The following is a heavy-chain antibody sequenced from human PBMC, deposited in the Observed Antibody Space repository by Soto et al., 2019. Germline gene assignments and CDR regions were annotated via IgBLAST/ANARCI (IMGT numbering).Heavy chain of an antibody. CDR3: AKDLARPNWFDP. V-gene: IGHV3-23*01. J-gene: IGHJ5*02. CDR1: GFTFNNYA. Sequence: GGSLRLSCAASGFTFNNYAMSWVRQAPGKGLEWVSAIIGNGGTTYYADSVKGRFTISRDNSKNTLYLQMNSLRAEDTAVYYCAKDLARPNWFDPWGQGTLVTVSS. CDR2: IIGNGGTT.